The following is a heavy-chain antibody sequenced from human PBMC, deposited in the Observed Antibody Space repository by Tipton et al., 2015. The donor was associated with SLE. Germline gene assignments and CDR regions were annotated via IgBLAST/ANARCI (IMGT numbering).Heavy chain of an antibody. CDR1: GGSISSGSYY. CDR3: ARADDFWSGSCGY. D-gene: IGHD3-3*01. Sequence: TLSLTCTVSGGSISSGSYYWSWIRQPAGKGLEWIGRIYHSGTTFYNPSLKSRVTISVDRTKNQFSLKLSSVTAADTAVYYCARADDFWSGSCGYWGQGTLVTVSS. J-gene: IGHJ4*02. V-gene: IGHV4-61*02. CDR2: IYHSGTT.